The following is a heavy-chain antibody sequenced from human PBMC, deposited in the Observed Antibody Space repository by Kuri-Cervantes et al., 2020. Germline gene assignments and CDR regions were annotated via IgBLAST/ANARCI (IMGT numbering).Heavy chain of an antibody. Sequence: SETLSLTCAVYGGSFSGYYWSWIRQPPGKGLEWIGTLYQSGSAYYNPSLKSRVTISVDTSKNQLSLKVNSVTAADTAVYYCARANGDYYFDYWGQGTLVTVSS. D-gene: IGHD4-17*01. CDR1: GGSFSGYY. V-gene: IGHV4-34*01. J-gene: IGHJ4*02. CDR2: LYQSGSA. CDR3: ARANGDYYFDY.